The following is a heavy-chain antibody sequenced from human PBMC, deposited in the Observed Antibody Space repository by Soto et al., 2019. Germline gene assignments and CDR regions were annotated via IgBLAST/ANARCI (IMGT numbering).Heavy chain of an antibody. CDR3: ATSSDWSPLLDY. J-gene: IGHJ4*02. CDR2: IDNGGGT. V-gene: IGHV1-2*02. D-gene: IGHD6-19*01. Sequence: ASVKVSCKASQYTFSNYYLHWVRQAPGQRPEWMGWIDNGGGTIYAQDFQGRLSMTRDTSITTAYMELSRLSSDDTAFYYCATSSDWSPLLDYWGQGTLVTVSS. CDR1: QYTFSNYY.